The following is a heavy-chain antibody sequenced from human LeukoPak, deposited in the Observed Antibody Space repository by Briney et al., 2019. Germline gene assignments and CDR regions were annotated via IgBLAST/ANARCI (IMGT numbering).Heavy chain of an antibody. Sequence: GASVKVSCRASGYTFTSYGISWVRQAPGQGLEWMGWISAYNGNTNYAQKLQGRVTMTTDTSTSTAYMELRSLRSDDKAVYYCARDPTQALSCSSTSCYNWFDPWGQGTLVTVSS. D-gene: IGHD2-2*01. CDR2: ISAYNGNT. J-gene: IGHJ5*02. CDR3: ARDPTQALSCSSTSCYNWFDP. CDR1: GYTFTSYG. V-gene: IGHV1-18*01.